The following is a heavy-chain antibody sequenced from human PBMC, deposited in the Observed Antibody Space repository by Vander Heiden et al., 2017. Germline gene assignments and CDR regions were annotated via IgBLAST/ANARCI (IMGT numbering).Heavy chain of an antibody. J-gene: IGHJ4*02. V-gene: IGHV3-74*01. CDR2: MNSDGSTT. D-gene: IGHD3-3*01. CDR3: ARAGFFRFDY. Sequence: EVQLVESGGGLVQPGGSLRLSCVDPGFTFSSSWMHWVRQAPGTGLVGLSRMNSDGSTTDYADSVKGRFTISRDNAKNTLYLQMNGLRAEDTAVYYCARAGFFRFDYWGQGILVTVSS. CDR1: GFTFSSSW.